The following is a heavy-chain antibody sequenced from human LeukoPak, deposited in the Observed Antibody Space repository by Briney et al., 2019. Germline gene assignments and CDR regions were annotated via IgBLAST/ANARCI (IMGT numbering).Heavy chain of an antibody. CDR1: GFTFSSYG. D-gene: IGHD6-25*01. V-gene: IGHV3-23*01. CDR2: ISGSGGST. J-gene: IGHJ4*02. Sequence: GGSLRLSCAASGFTFSSYGMSWVRQAPGKGLEWVSGISGSGGSTYYADSVKGRFTISRDNSKNTLYLQMNSLRAEDTAVYYCARDRSSSGGDYWGQGTLVTVSS. CDR3: ARDRSSSGGDY.